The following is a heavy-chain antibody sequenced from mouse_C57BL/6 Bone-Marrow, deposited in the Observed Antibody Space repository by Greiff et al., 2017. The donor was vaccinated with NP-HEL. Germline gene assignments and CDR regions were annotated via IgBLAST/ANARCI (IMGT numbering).Heavy chain of an antibody. J-gene: IGHJ2*01. D-gene: IGHD4-1*01. V-gene: IGHV5-6*01. Sequence: EVQGVESGGDLVKPGGSLKLSCAASGFTFSSYGMSWVRQTPDKRLEWVATISSGGSYTYYPDSVKGRFTISRDNAKNTLYLQMSSLKSEDTAMYYCASLTGTYYFDHWGQGTTLTVSS. CDR1: GFTFSSYG. CDR3: ASLTGTYYFDH. CDR2: ISSGGSYT.